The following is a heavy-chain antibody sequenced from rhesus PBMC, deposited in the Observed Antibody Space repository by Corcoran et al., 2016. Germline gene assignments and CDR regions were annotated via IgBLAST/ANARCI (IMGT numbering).Heavy chain of an antibody. J-gene: IGHJ4*01. CDR3: GRDIAAAGNFDD. CDR2: ISGSGGST. D-gene: IGHD6-31*01. V-gene: IGHV4-173*01. CDR1: GGSISSNY. Sequence: QVQLQESGPGLVKPSETLSLTCAVSGGSISSNYWSWIRQPPGKGLEWLGRISGSGGSTDYNPSLKSRVTISTDTSKNQFSQKLSSVTAADTAVYYCGRDIAAAGNFDDWGQGVLVTVSS.